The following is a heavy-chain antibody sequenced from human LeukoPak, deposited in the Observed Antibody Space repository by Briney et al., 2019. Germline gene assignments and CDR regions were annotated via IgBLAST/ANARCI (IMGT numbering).Heavy chain of an antibody. CDR3: ARENAWGYFDF. V-gene: IGHV3-48*01. Sequence: GGSLRLSCAASGFTFSSYWMNWVRQAPGKGLEWVSYISPSSSTIYFADSVKGRFTISRDNAQNSLYLQMNSLRAEDTAVYYCARENAWGYFDFWGQGTLVTVSS. D-gene: IGHD7-27*01. J-gene: IGHJ4*02. CDR2: ISPSSSTI. CDR1: GFTFSSYW.